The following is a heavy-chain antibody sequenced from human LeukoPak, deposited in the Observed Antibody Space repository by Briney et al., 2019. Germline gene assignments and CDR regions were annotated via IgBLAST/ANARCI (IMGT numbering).Heavy chain of an antibody. Sequence: PWETLSLICTVCGGSITTYDWSWSWGRQPPGWVLEWSGYLSYSGSTTYNPSLEGQVTIAVDTSDSTSSLQLSAVTAADTAVYYCARVLRLGERLQLPARGYYYYYYMDVWGKGTTVTVSS. D-gene: IGHD5-24*01. CDR1: GGSITTYD. CDR2: LSYSGST. J-gene: IGHJ6*03. CDR3: ARVLRLGERLQLPARGYYYYYYMDV. V-gene: IGHV4-59*01.